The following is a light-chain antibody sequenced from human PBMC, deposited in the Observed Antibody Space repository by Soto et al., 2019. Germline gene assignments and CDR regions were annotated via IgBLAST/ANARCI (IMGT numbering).Light chain of an antibody. CDR2: DAS. J-gene: IGKJ1*01. V-gene: IGKV3-11*01. CDR1: QSVSSN. CDR3: QQRSNWPRT. Sequence: EIVIPQSPGTMYVSTGERATLSCRASQSVSSNVAWYPQNPGQAPRLLSSDASTRATGIPARGSGMGSGTDGTRSISSLEPEDWAVYDCQQRSNWPRTFGQGTKVDIK.